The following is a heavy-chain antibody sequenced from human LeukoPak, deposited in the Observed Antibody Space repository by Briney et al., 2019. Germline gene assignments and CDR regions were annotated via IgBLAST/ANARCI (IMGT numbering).Heavy chain of an antibody. D-gene: IGHD2-15*01. CDR1: GFTFSSYG. Sequence: PGGSLRLSCAASGFTFSSYGMHWVRQAPGKGLEWVAFIRYDGSNKYYADSVKGRFTISRDNSKNTLYLQMNSLRAEDTAVYYCAKERDIVAAGGSFDYWGQGTLVTVSS. V-gene: IGHV3-30*02. CDR3: AKERDIVAAGGSFDY. CDR2: IRYDGSNK. J-gene: IGHJ4*02.